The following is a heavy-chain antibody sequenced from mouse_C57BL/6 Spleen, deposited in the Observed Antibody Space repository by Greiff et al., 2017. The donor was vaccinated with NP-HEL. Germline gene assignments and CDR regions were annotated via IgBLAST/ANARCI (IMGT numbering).Heavy chain of an antibody. V-gene: IGHV1-80*01. CDR2: IYPGDGDP. Sequence: LQESGAELVKPGASVKISCKASGYAFSSYWMNWVKQRPGKGLEWIGQIYPGDGDPNYNGKFKGKATLTADKSSSTAYMQLSSLTSEDSAVYICARSPYYGSSWGDYWGQGTTLTVSS. CDR3: ARSPYYGSSWGDY. CDR1: GYAFSSYW. D-gene: IGHD1-1*01. J-gene: IGHJ2*01.